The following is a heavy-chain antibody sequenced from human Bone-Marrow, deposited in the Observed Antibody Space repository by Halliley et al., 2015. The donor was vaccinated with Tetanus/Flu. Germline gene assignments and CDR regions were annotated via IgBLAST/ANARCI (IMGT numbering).Heavy chain of an antibody. Sequence: MPGKGRGWMGTIYPAASDPRYSPSFQGQVPISADKPNNTVYLQWSSLKPSDTAIYFCARTPLEDYWGQGTLVTVSS. CDR2: IYPAASDP. V-gene: IGHV5-51*04. CDR3: ARTPLEDY. D-gene: IGHD1-1*01. J-gene: IGHJ4*02.